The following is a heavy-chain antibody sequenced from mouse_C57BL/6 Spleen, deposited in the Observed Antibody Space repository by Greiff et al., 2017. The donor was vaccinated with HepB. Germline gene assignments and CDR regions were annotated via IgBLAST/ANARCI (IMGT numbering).Heavy chain of an antibody. Sequence: VQLQQSGPGLVQPSQSLSITCTVSGFSLTSYGVHWVRQSPGKGLEWLGVIWRGGSTDYNEAFMSRLSITKDNSKSQVFFKMNSLQADDTAIYYCAKKGPHYAMDYWGQGTSVTVSS. J-gene: IGHJ4*01. CDR1: GFSLTSYG. CDR2: IWRGGST. V-gene: IGHV2-5*01. CDR3: AKKGPHYAMDY.